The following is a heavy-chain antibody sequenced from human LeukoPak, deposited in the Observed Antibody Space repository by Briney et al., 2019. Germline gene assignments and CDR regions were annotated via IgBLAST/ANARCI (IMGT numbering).Heavy chain of an antibody. Sequence: GGSLRLSCAASGFTFSSYWMSWVRQAPGEGLEWVANIKQDGSEKYYVDSVKGRLTISRDDAKNSLYLQMNSLRAEDTAVYYCARELDAFDIWGQGTMVTVSS. V-gene: IGHV3-7*01. CDR3: ARELDAFDI. CDR1: GFTFSSYW. CDR2: IKQDGSEK. J-gene: IGHJ3*02.